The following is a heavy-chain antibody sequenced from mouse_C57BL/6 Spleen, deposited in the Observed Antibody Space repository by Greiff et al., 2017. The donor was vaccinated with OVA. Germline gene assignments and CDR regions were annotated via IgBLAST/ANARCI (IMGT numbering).Heavy chain of an antibody. CDR2: IRSKSNNYAT. J-gene: IGHJ4*01. D-gene: IGHD1-1*01. CDR1: GFSFNTYA. CDR3: VRLLLRVSYAMDY. V-gene: IGHV10-1*01. Sequence: DVMLVESGGGLVQPKGSLKLSCAASGFSFNTYAMNWVRQAPGKGLEWVARIRSKSNNYATYYADSVKDRFTISRDDSESMLYLQMNNLKTEDTAMYYCVRLLLRVSYAMDYWGQGTSVTVSS.